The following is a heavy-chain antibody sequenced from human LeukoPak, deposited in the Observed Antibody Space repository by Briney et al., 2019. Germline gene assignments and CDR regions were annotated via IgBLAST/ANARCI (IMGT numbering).Heavy chain of an antibody. V-gene: IGHV4-61*02. J-gene: IGHJ4*02. CDR2: IYTRGST. CDR3: ARRVWGSYRPTFDY. D-gene: IGHD3-16*02. Sequence: SETLSLTCTVSGGSISSGSYYWSWIRQPAGKGLEWIGRIYTRGSTNYNPSLKSRVTISVDTSKNQFSLKLSSVTAADTAVYYCARRVWGSYRPTFDYWGQGTLVTVSS. CDR1: GGSISSGSYY.